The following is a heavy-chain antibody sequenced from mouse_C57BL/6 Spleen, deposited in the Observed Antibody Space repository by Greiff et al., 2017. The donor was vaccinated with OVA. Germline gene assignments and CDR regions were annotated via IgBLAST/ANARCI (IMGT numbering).Heavy chain of an antibody. CDR3: AREEGDVYYFDY. CDR1: GYTFTSYW. D-gene: IGHD3-3*01. V-gene: IGHV1-55*01. J-gene: IGHJ2*01. CDR2: IYPGSGST. Sequence: QVQLQQPGAELVKPGASVKMSCKASGYTFTSYWITWVKQRPGQGLEWIGDIYPGSGSTNYNEKFKSKATLTVDTSSSTAYMQLSSLTSEDSAVYYCAREEGDVYYFDYWGQGTTLTVSS.